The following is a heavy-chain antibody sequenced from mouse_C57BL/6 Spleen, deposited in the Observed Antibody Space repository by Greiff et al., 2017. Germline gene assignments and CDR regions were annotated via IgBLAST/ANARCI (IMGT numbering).Heavy chain of an antibody. CDR3: ARWAYYGSTFAY. CDR1: GYTFTSYW. D-gene: IGHD1-1*01. V-gene: IGHV1-69*01. CDR2: IDPSDSYT. J-gene: IGHJ3*01. Sequence: QVQLQQPGAELVMPGASVKLSCKASGYTFTSYWMHWVKQRPGQGLEWIGEIDPSDSYTNYNQKFKGKSTLTVDKSSSTAYMQLSSLTSEDSAVYYCARWAYYGSTFAYWGQGTLVTVSA.